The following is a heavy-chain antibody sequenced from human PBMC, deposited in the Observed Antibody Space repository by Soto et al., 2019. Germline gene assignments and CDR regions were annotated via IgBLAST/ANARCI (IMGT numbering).Heavy chain of an antibody. J-gene: IGHJ6*02. CDR2: ISAYNGNT. CDR1: GYTFTSYG. D-gene: IGHD3-3*01. Sequence: ASVKVSCKASGYTFTSYGISCVRQAPGQGLEWMGWISAYNGNTNYAQKLQGRVTMTTDTSTSTAYMELRSLRSDDTAVYYCARNTYYDFWSGYSNYYYYGMDVWGQGTTVTVSS. V-gene: IGHV1-18*01. CDR3: ARNTYYDFWSGYSNYYYYGMDV.